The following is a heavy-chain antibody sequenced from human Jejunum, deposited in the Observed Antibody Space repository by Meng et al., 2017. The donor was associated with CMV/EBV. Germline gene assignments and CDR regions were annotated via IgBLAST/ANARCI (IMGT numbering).Heavy chain of an antibody. CDR2: IKSDGSEE. CDR3: ARDCSTSCPFQPRGDY. J-gene: IGHJ4*02. V-gene: IGHV3-7*01. Sequence: FSVSSYWMGGVRQAPGKGLEWVATIKSDGSEEHYVDSVRGRFTISRDNAKNSLHLQIDSLRAEDTAVYHCARDCSTSCPFQPRGDYWGQGTLVTVSS. CDR1: FSVSSYW. D-gene: IGHD2-2*01.